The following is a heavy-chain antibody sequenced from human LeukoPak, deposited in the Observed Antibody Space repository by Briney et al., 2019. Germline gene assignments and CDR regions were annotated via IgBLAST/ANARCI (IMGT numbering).Heavy chain of an antibody. CDR2: ISGSGGST. CDR3: AKDLYGYVSNWFDP. J-gene: IGHJ5*02. CDR1: GFTFDDYG. V-gene: IGHV3-23*01. D-gene: IGHD5-12*01. Sequence: GGSLRLSCAASGFTFDDYGMSWVRQAPGKGLEWVSAISGSGGSTYYADSVKGRFTISRDNSKNTLYLQMNSLRAEDTAVYYCAKDLYGYVSNWFDPWGQGTLVTVSS.